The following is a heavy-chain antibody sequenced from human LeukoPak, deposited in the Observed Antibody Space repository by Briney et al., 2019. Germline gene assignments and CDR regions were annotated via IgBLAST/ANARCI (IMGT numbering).Heavy chain of an antibody. CDR3: ARTPIVVVPAARADYYYYMDV. Sequence: SVKVSCKASGGTFSSYAISWVRQAPGQGLEWMGGIIPIFGTANYAQKFQGRVTITADESTSTAYMELSSLRSEDTAVYYCARTPIVVVPAARADYYYYMDVWGKETTVTVSS. CDR2: IIPIFGTA. D-gene: IGHD2-2*01. J-gene: IGHJ6*03. CDR1: GGTFSSYA. V-gene: IGHV1-69*13.